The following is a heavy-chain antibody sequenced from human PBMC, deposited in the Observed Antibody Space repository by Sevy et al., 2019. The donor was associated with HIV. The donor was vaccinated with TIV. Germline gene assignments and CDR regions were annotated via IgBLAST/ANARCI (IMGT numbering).Heavy chain of an antibody. CDR1: GLTFSSYW. CDR3: VRQRGDTVVLPDVLPDYGMDV. V-gene: IGHV3-74*01. Sequence: GGSLRLSCAASGLTFSSYWMHWVRQAPGKGLVWVSRINSDGSSTSYADSVKGRFTISRDNAKNTLYPQMNSLRAEDTAVYYCVRQRGDTVVLPDVLPDYGMDVWGQGTTVTVSS. J-gene: IGHJ6*02. CDR2: INSDGSST. D-gene: IGHD2-2*01.